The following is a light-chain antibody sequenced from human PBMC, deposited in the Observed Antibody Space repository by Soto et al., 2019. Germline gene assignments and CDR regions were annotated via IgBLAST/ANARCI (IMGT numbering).Light chain of an antibody. Sequence: QSALAQPPSASGSAGQSVTISCTGSGSDIGAYKFVSWYQQHPGKAPKLMIFGVTERPSGVPDRFSGSKSGNTASLTVSGLQADDEAIYYCYSYAGRNIWVFGGGTKVTVL. CDR2: GVT. CDR1: GSDIGAYKF. J-gene: IGLJ3*02. CDR3: YSYAGRNIWV. V-gene: IGLV2-8*01.